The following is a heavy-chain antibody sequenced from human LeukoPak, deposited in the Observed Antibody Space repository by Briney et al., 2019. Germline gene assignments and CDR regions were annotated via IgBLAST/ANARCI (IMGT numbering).Heavy chain of an antibody. CDR1: GYSFTSYW. Sequence: GESLKISCKGSGYSFTSYWIGWVRQMPGKGLEWMGIIYPGDSDTRYSPSFQGQVTISADKSISTAYLQWSSLKASDTAMYYCARQAYDSSRYYYFDYWGQGTLVTVSS. D-gene: IGHD3-22*01. CDR3: ARQAYDSSRYYYFDY. J-gene: IGHJ4*02. V-gene: IGHV5-51*01. CDR2: IYPGDSDT.